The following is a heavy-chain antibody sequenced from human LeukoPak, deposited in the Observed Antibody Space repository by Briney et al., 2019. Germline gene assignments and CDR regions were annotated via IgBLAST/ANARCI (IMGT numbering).Heavy chain of an antibody. J-gene: IGHJ4*02. CDR3: ARGGGYCGSTSCFEFDY. CDR1: GFTFDDYG. D-gene: IGHD2-2*01. CDR2: INWNGGST. V-gene: IGHV3-20*01. Sequence: GGSLRLSCAASGFTFDDYGMSWVRQAPGKGLEWVSGINWNGGSTGYADSVNGRFTISRDNAKNSLYLQMNSLRAEDTALYHCARGGGYCGSTSCFEFDYWGQGTLVTVSS.